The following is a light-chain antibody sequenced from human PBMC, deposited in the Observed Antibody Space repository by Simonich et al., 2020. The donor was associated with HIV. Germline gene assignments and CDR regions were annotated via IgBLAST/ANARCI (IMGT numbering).Light chain of an antibody. CDR1: SSDVGGYNY. J-gene: IGLJ3*02. CDR2: DVN. CDR3: SSYTSSSTLV. V-gene: IGLV2-14*03. Sequence: QSALTQPASVSGSPGQSITISCTGTSSDVGGYNYVSWYQQHPGKAPKLIIYDVNKRPSGVSNRFSASKSGNTASLTISGLLAEDEADYYCSSYTSSSTLVFGGGTKLTVL.